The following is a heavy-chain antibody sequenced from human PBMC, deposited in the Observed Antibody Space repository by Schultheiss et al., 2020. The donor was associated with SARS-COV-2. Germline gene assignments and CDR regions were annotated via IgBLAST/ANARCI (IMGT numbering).Heavy chain of an antibody. CDR3: ARDPYGDYLTIDY. D-gene: IGHD4-17*01. V-gene: IGHV3-30*19. CDR2: ISYDGSNK. Sequence: GESLKISCAASGFTFSSYGMHWVRQAPGKGLEWVAVISYDGSNKYYADSVKGRFTISRDNSKNTLYLQMNSLRAEDTAVYYCARDPYGDYLTIDYWGQGTLVTVSS. CDR1: GFTFSSYG. J-gene: IGHJ4*02.